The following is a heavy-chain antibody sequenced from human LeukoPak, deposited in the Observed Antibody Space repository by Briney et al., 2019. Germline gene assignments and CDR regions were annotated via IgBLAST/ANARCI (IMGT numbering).Heavy chain of an antibody. Sequence: ASVKVSCKASGYTFTSYYMHWVRQAPGQGLEWMGIINPSGGSTSYAQKFQGRDTMTRDTSTSTVYMELSSLRSEDTAVYYCARELVSAAFDYWGQGTLVTVSS. CDR2: INPSGGST. CDR1: GYTFTSYY. V-gene: IGHV1-46*01. J-gene: IGHJ4*02. D-gene: IGHD6-13*01. CDR3: ARELVSAAFDY.